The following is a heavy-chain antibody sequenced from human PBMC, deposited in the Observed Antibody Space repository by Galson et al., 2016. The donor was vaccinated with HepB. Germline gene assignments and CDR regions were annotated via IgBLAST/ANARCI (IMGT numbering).Heavy chain of an antibody. CDR1: GLIVRSNF. J-gene: IGHJ6*02. CDR3: ARDGSGHGRSSGGGMDV. Sequence: SLRLSCAASGLIVRSNFMTWVRQGPGKGLEWVATIYNDGDTFYADSVKGLFSISRHNSNNILYLQMSNVTPDDTAVYYCARDGSGHGRSSGGGMDVWGQGTMVTVSS. D-gene: IGHD6-6*01. V-gene: IGHV3-53*01. CDR2: IYNDGDT.